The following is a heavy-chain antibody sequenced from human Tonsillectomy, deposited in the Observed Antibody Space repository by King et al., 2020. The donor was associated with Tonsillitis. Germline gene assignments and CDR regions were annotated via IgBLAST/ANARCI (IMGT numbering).Heavy chain of an antibody. CDR2: MRGDGSVK. Sequence: QLVQSGGGLVQPGGSLRLSCAASGFSFSSYWMTWVRQAPGKGLEWVANMRGDGSVKSSADSLKGRFTISRDNAKNSLYLQMNSLRAEDTAMYYCTRDRNYCDRDIWYDVFDIWGQGTMVTVSS. CDR1: GFSFSSYW. CDR3: TRDRNYCDRDIWYDVFDI. V-gene: IGHV3-7*01. D-gene: IGHD3-22*01. J-gene: IGHJ3*02.